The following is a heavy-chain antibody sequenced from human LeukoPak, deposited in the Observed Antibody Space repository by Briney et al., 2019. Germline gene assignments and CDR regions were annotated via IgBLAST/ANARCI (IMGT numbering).Heavy chain of an antibody. Sequence: GGSLRLSCAASGFTFSNAWMSWVRQAPGKGLEWVGRIKSKTDGGSTDDAAPVKGRFTISRYDSKNKLQMQMNSLKTEDTAVYYCTTEWRGYDILPGYYTFDYWGQGTLVTVSS. D-gene: IGHD3-9*01. J-gene: IGHJ4*02. CDR1: GFTFSNAW. CDR2: IKSKTDGGST. CDR3: TTEWRGYDILPGYYTFDY. V-gene: IGHV3-15*01.